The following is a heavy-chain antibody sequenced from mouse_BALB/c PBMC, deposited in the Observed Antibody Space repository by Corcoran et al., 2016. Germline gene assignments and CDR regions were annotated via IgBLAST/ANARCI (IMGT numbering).Heavy chain of an antibody. D-gene: IGHD2-2*01. CDR2: INPNNGGT. J-gene: IGHJ3*01. V-gene: IGHV1-18*01. CDR1: GYTFTEYT. Sequence: EVQLQQSGPELVKPGASVKISCKTSGYTFTEYTMHWVKQSHGKSLEWSGGINPNNGGTSYNQKFKGKATLTVDKYSSTAYMELRSLTSEDSAVYYCAREGYGYDVAYWGQGTLVTVSA. CDR3: AREGYGYDVAY.